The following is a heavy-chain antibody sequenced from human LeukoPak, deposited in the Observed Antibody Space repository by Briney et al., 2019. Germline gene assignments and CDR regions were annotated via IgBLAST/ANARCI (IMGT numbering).Heavy chain of an antibody. D-gene: IGHD5-18*01. J-gene: IGHJ4*02. V-gene: IGHV3-23*01. CDR1: GSTFSSYA. CDR2: ISGSGGST. CDR3: ARYHTALNY. Sequence: GGSLRLSCAASGSTFSSYAMSWVRQAPGKGLEWVSAISGSGGSTYYADSVKGRFTISRDNSKNTLYLQMNNLRVEDTAVYYCARYHTALNYWGQGTLVTASS.